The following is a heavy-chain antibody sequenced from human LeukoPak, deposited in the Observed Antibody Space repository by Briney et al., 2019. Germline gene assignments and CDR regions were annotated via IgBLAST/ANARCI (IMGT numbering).Heavy chain of an antibody. Sequence: SETLSLTCLVSGGSISKNYWSWIRQPTGKGLEWIGYIYYTGSTSYNPHLKSRVSISVDTSKNQFSLRLTSVTAADTALYYCAKYRPSGSVWVGFDIWGQGTMVTVSS. D-gene: IGHD3-16*01. CDR2: IYYTGST. CDR1: GGSISKNY. J-gene: IGHJ3*02. CDR3: AKYRPSGSVWVGFDI. V-gene: IGHV4-59*08.